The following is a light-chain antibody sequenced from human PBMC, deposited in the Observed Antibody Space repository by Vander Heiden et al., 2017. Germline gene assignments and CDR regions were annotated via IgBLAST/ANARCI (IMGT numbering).Light chain of an antibody. CDR3: MQGSNWPRT. J-gene: IGKJ4*02. CDR2: RVS. Sequence: VAPTPLPPTQPGTHGQAAATTCRSSLSLVNSHRNTHLGWYQQRPGQSPRRLIYRVSNRDSGVPARISGSGSGTDFTLKISRVEAEDVGVYFCMQGSNWPRTFGGGTRVEIK. CDR1: LSLVNSHRNTH. V-gene: IGKV2-30*01.